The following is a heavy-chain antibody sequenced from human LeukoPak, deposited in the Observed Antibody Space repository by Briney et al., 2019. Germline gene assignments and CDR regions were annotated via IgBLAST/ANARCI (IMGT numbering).Heavy chain of an antibody. J-gene: IGHJ4*02. D-gene: IGHD2-2*01. Sequence: GASVKVSCKASGGTFSSYAISWVRQAPGQGLEWMGGIIPIFDTANYAQKFQGRVTITTDESTSTAYMELSSLRSEDTAVYYCARPGEYCSSTSCYFGYWGQGTLVTVSS. V-gene: IGHV1-69*05. CDR1: GGTFSSYA. CDR2: IIPIFDTA. CDR3: ARPGEYCSSTSCYFGY.